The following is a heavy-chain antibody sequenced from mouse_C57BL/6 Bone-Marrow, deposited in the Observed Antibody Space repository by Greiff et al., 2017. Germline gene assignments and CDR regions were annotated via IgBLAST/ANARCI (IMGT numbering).Heavy chain of an antibody. CDR3: ARERRSYYYWYFDV. J-gene: IGHJ1*03. V-gene: IGHV3-6*01. CDR2: ISYDGSN. CDR1: GYSITSGYY. Sequence: EVQLQESGPGLVKPSQSLSLTCSVAGYSITSGYYWNWIRQFPGNKLEWMGYISYDGSNNYNPSLKNRISITRDTSKNQFFLKLNSVTTEDTATYYCARERRSYYYWYFDVGGTGTTVTVSS. D-gene: IGHD1-1*01.